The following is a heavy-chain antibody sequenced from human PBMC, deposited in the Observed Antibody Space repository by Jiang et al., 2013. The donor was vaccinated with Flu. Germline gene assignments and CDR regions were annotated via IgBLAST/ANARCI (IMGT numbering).Heavy chain of an antibody. D-gene: IGHD2-2*02. CDR2: IYPGDSET. CDR1: GYNFTNYW. Sequence: SGAEVKKPGESLKISCKGSGYNFTNYWIGWVRQMPGKGLEWMGIIYPGDSETRYSPSFQGQVTISADKSITTAYLQWSSLEASDTAMYYCARHKLGYCSSTSCYNFDFWGQGTLVTVSS. J-gene: IGHJ4*02. V-gene: IGHV5-51*01. CDR3: ARHKLGYCSSTSCYNFDF.